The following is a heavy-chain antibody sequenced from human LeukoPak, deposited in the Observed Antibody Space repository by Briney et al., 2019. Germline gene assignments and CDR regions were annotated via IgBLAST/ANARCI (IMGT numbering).Heavy chain of an antibody. CDR2: ISYDGSNK. CDR1: GFTFFSYW. V-gene: IGHV3-30*18. J-gene: IGHJ4*02. Sequence: GGSLRLSCAASGFTFFSYWMSWVRQAPGKGLEWVAVISYDGSNKYYADSVKGRFTISRDNSKNTLYLQMNSLRAEDTAVYYCAKDRYEDTAMVLGYWGQGTLVTVPS. CDR3: AKDRYEDTAMVLGY. D-gene: IGHD5-18*01.